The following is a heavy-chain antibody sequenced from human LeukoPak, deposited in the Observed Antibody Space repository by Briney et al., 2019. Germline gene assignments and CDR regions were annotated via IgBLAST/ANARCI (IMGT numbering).Heavy chain of an antibody. CDR2: IIPILGTA. V-gene: IGHV1-69*13. Sequence: SVKVSCKASGGTFSSYAISWVRQAPGQGLEWMGGIIPILGTANYAQKFQGRVTITADESTSTAYMELSSLRSEDTAVYYCARNCGGDCFIPYFDYWGQGTLVTVSS. CDR3: ARNCGGDCFIPYFDY. J-gene: IGHJ4*02. CDR1: GGTFSSYA. D-gene: IGHD2-21*01.